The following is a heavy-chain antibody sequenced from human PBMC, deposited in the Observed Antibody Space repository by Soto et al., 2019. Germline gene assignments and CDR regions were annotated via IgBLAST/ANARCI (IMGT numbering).Heavy chain of an antibody. D-gene: IGHD3-22*01. V-gene: IGHV3-23*01. CDR2: ISGSGGST. J-gene: IGHJ4*02. CDR1: GFTFSSYA. CDR3: AKDMYYYDSSGYFDY. Sequence: GGSLRLSCAASGFTFSSYAMSWVRQAPGKGLEWVSAISGSGGSTYYADSVKGRFTISRDNSKNTLYLQMNSLRAEVTAVYYCAKDMYYYDSSGYFDYWGQGTLVTVSS.